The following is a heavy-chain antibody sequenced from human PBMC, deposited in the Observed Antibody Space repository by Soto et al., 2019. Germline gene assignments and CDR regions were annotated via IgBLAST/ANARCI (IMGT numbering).Heavy chain of an antibody. CDR3: ARDGGLYYDSSGYYSVI. V-gene: IGHV1-18*01. Sequence: ASVKVSCKTSGYTFTDYGISWVRQAPGQGLEWMGWISAYNAVTNYAHKYQGRVTMTTDTSTTTAYMELRNLRSDDTAVYYCARDGGLYYDSSGYYSVIWGQGTMVTVS. D-gene: IGHD3-22*01. CDR1: GYTFTDYG. CDR2: ISAYNAVT. J-gene: IGHJ3*02.